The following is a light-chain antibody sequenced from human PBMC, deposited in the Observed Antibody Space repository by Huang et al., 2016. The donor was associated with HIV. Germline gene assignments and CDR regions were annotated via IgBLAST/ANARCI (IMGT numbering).Light chain of an antibody. CDR3: QQYNNWPYT. V-gene: IGKV3-15*01. CDR1: QSVSSN. CDR2: GAS. Sequence: EIVMTQSPATLSVSPGERVTLSCRASQSVSSNLAWYQQKPGQAPRLLIDGASTRATGIPARFSGSGSGTEFTLTISSLQSEDFAVYDCQQYNNWPYTFGQGTKLEIK. J-gene: IGKJ2*01.